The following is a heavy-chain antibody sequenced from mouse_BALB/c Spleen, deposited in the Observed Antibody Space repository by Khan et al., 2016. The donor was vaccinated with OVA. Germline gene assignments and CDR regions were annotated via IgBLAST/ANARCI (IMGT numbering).Heavy chain of an antibody. CDR1: GYTFTSYW. D-gene: IGHD1-1*01. CDR2: ISPGSGSP. J-gene: IGHJ4*01. V-gene: IGHV1S41*01. CDR3: ARSNYYGSGRYAMDY. Sequence: DLVKPGASVKLSCKASGYTFTSYWINWIKQRPGQGLEWIGHISPGSGSPYYNKMFTVKLTLTVDTSSTTAHIQLHRLSSGASTVYSCARSNYYGSGRYAMDYWGQGTSVTVSS.